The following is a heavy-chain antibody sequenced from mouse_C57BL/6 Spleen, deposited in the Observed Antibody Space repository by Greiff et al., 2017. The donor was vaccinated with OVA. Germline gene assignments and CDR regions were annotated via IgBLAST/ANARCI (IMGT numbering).Heavy chain of an antibody. CDR3: ARWDSSGYDAMDY. V-gene: IGHV1-61*01. Sequence: VQLQQPGAELVRPGSSVKLSCKASGYTFTSYWMDWVKQRPGQGLEWIGNIYPSDSETHYNQKFKDKATLTVDKSSSTAYMQLSSLTSEDSAVYYCARWDSSGYDAMDYWGQGTSVTVSS. J-gene: IGHJ4*01. D-gene: IGHD3-2*02. CDR1: GYTFTSYW. CDR2: IYPSDSET.